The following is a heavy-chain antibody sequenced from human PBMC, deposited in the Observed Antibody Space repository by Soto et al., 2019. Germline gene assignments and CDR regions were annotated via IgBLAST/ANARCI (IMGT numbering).Heavy chain of an antibody. CDR3: AKGYRQYYYYGMDG. J-gene: IGHJ6*02. CDR2: ISGSGGST. Sequence: PGGSLRLSCAASGFTFSSYAMSWVRQAPGKGLEWVSAISGSGGSTYYADSVKGRFTISRDNSKNTLYLQMNSLRAEDTAVYYCAKGYRQYYYYGMDGWGQGTLVTVSS. V-gene: IGHV3-23*01. D-gene: IGHD4-4*01. CDR1: GFTFSSYA.